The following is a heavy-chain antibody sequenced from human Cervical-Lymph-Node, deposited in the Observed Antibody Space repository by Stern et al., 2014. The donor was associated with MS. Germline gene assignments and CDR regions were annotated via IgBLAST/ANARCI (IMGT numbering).Heavy chain of an antibody. J-gene: IGHJ4*02. D-gene: IGHD5-12*01. CDR1: GGSISSSSYY. Sequence: QVQLQESGPGLVKPSETLSLTCTVSGGSISSSSYYWGWIRQPPGKGLEWIGSIYYSGSTYYNPSLKSRFTISLATSKNKFPRRLSSVTAADTAVYYCARQDTWIVDYWGQGTLVTVSS. V-gene: IGHV4-39*01. CDR3: ARQDTWIVDY. CDR2: IYYSGST.